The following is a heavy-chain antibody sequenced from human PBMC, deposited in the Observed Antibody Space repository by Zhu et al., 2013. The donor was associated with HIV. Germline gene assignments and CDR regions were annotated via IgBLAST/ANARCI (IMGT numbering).Heavy chain of an antibody. CDR2: ISSDSSTI. CDR3: ARLVRCSSTSCPRSFDY. D-gene: IGHD2-2*01. V-gene: IGHV3-48*04. CDR1: GFTFSSYS. J-gene: IGHJ4*02. Sequence: EVQLVESGGGLVQPGGSLRLSCAASGFTFSSYSMNWVRQAPGKGLEWVSYISSDSSTIYYADSVKGRFTISRDNAKNSLYLQMNSLRADDSAVYYCARLVRCSSTSCPRSFDYWGQGTLVTVSS.